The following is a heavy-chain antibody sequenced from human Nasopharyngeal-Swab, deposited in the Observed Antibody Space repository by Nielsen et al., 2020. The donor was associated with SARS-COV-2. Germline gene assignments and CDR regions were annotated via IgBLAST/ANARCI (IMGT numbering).Heavy chain of an antibody. D-gene: IGHD2-15*01. CDR1: GFTFSSYG. J-gene: IGHJ5*02. CDR3: ARDLPPVGCSGGSCYSP. V-gene: IGHV3-33*01. CDR2: IWYDGSNK. Sequence: GGSLRLSCAASGFTFSSYGMHWVRQAPGKGLEWVAVIWYDGSNKYYADSVKDRFTISRDNSKNTLYLQMNSLRAEDTAVYYCARDLPPVGCSGGSCYSPWGQGTLVTVSS.